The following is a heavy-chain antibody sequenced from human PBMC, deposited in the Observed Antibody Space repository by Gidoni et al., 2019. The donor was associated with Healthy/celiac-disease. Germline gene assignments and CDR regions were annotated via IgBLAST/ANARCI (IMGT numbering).Heavy chain of an antibody. CDR3: ARGGTKWELLLRAFDI. Sequence: QVQLQEAGPGLGKPSETLSLTGTVPGGSISSYYWSWIRKPAGKGLEWIGRIYTSGSTNSTPSLKIRVTMSVDTSKNQFSLKLSSVTAADTTVYYCARGGTKWELLLRAFDIWGQGTMVTVSS. V-gene: IGHV4-4*07. CDR1: GGSISSYY. J-gene: IGHJ3*02. CDR2: IYTSGST. D-gene: IGHD1-26*01.